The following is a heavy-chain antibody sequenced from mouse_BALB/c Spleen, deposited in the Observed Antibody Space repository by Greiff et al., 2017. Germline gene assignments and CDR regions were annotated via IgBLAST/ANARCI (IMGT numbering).Heavy chain of an antibody. CDR3: ARQTLLRLFDY. V-gene: IGHV5-9-3*01. CDR2: ISSGGSYT. D-gene: IGHD1-2*01. J-gene: IGHJ2*01. Sequence: EVKLVESGGGLVKPGGSLKLSCAASGFTFSSYAMSWVRQTPEKRLEWVATISSGGSYTYYPDSVKGRFTISRDNAKNTLYLQMSSLRSEDTAMYYCARQTLLRLFDYWGQGTTLTVSS. CDR1: GFTFSSYA.